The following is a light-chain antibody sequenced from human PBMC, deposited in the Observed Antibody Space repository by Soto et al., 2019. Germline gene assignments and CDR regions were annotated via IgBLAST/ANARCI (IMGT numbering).Light chain of an antibody. V-gene: IGKV3-20*01. CDR1: QSVSSSY. J-gene: IGKJ5*01. Sequence: EIVLTQSPGTLSLSPGERATLSCRASQSVSSSYLAWYQQKPGQAPRLLIYGASSRATGIPDRFSGSGSGTDFTLTISRLEPEDFAVYYCQHFGTALITFGQGTRLETK. CDR2: GAS. CDR3: QHFGTALIT.